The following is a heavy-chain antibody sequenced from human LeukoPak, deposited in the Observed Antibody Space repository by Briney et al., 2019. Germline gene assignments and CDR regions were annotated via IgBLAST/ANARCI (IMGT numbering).Heavy chain of an antibody. V-gene: IGHV3-23*01. Sequence: GGSLRLSCAASGFTFSSYAMSWVRQAPGKGLEWVSAISGSGGSTYYADSVKGRFTISRDNSKNTVYLEMNSLRAEDTAVYYCVRGQLWSYYHDYWGQGTLVTASS. D-gene: IGHD3-16*01. CDR2: ISGSGGST. J-gene: IGHJ4*02. CDR1: GFTFSSYA. CDR3: VRGQLWSYYHDY.